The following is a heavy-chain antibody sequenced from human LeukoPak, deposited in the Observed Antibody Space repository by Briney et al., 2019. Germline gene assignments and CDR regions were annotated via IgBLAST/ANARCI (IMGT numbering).Heavy chain of an antibody. D-gene: IGHD6-19*01. Sequence: PGGSLRPSCAASGFTFSSYEMNWVRQAPGKRLERGSYISSSGNTIPTVDSVKGRFTIARDNAKTSLYLQMNSLRAEDTALYFCVRENRYSSNFWYFDLWGPGTLVTVSS. J-gene: IGHJ2*01. V-gene: IGHV3-48*03. CDR2: ISSSGNTI. CDR1: GFTFSSYE. CDR3: VRENRYSSNFWYFDL.